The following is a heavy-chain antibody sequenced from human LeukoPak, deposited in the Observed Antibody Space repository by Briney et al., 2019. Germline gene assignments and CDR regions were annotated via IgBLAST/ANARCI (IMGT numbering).Heavy chain of an antibody. V-gene: IGHV1-46*01. Sequence: GASVKDSCKASGYTFTSYYMHWVRQAPGQGLEWMGIINPSGGSTSYAQKFQGRVTMTRDMSTSTVYMELSSLRSEDTAAYYCAREMSPYYYYYYMDVWGKGTTVTVSS. J-gene: IGHJ6*03. CDR3: AREMSPYYYYYYMDV. CDR1: GYTFTSYY. CDR2: INPSGGST.